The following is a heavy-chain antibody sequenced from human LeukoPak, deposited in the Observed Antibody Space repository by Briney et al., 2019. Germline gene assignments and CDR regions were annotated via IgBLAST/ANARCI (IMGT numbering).Heavy chain of an antibody. CDR2: INWNGDST. J-gene: IGHJ4*02. CDR1: GFTFDDYG. D-gene: IGHD3-9*01. CDR3: ARPSGGILTGYYGL. Sequence: GGSLRLSCAASGFTFDDYGMTWVRQAPGKGLEWVSGINWNGDSTGYADSTKGRFTISRDNAKNSLYLQMNSLRAEDTALYYCARPSGGILTGYYGLWGQGTLVTVSS. V-gene: IGHV3-20*04.